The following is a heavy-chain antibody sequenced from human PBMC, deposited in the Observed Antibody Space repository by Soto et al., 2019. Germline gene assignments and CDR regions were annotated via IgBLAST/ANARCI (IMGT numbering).Heavy chain of an antibody. J-gene: IGHJ4*02. CDR3: ARGARGDSYDELDY. D-gene: IGHD5-18*01. CDR2: ISAYNGNT. Sequence: ASVKVSCKASGYTFTNYGISWVRQAPGQGLEWMGCISAYNGNTNYPKKLQGRVTMTTDTSTNTAYMDLRSLRSDDTAVYYCARGARGDSYDELDYWGQGTLVTVSS. V-gene: IGHV1-18*01. CDR1: GYTFTNYG.